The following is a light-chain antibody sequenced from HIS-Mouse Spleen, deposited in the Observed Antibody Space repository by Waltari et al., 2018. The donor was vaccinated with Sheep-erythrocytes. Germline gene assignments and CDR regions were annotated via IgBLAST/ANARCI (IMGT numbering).Light chain of an antibody. V-gene: IGKV3-20*01. CDR2: GAS. J-gene: IGKJ4*01. CDR1: QSVSSSY. Sequence: EIVLTQSPGTLSLSPGERATLSCRASQSVSSSYFAWYQQKPVQAPRLLIYGASSRATGIPDRFSGSGSGTDFTLTISRLEPEDFAVYYCQQYGSSPPLTFGGGTKVEIK. CDR3: QQYGSSPPLT.